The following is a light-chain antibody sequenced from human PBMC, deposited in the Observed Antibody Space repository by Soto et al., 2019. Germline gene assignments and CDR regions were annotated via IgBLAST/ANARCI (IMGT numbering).Light chain of an antibody. J-gene: IGKJ1*01. CDR1: QSISGY. V-gene: IGKV1-39*01. CDR2: AAS. Sequence: DIQITQSPSSLSASVGDRVSITCRASQSISGYLNWYQQKPGKAPKLLIYAASSLQSGVPSRFSGSGSGTDFTLTISSLQPEDFATYYCQQSYSTPVTFGQGTKVDIK. CDR3: QQSYSTPVT.